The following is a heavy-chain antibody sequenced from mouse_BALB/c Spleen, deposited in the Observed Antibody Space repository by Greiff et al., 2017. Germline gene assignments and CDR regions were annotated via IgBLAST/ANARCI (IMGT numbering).Heavy chain of an antibody. V-gene: IGHV5-17*02. D-gene: IGHD2-4*01. CDR3: AREAYYDYDGAYYFDY. Sequence: EVMLVESGGGLVQPGGSRKLSCAASGFTFSSFGMHWVRQAPEKGLEWVAYISSGSSTIYYADTVKGRYTISRDNPKNTLFLQMTSLRSEDTAMYYCAREAYYDYDGAYYFDYWGQGTTLTVSA. CDR2: ISSGSSTI. CDR1: GFTFSSFG. J-gene: IGHJ2*01.